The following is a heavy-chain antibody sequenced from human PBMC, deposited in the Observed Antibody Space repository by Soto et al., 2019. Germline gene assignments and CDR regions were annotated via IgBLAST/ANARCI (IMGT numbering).Heavy chain of an antibody. J-gene: IGHJ5*02. Sequence: PSETLSLTCTASGDSISGGGYYWSWIRQHPGKGLEWIGYIYYSGSTYYNPSLKSRVTISVDTSKNQFSLKLSSVTAADTAVYYCAREVDTAMGSWFDPWGQGTLVTVSS. CDR2: IYYSGST. CDR3: AREVDTAMGSWFDP. CDR1: GDSISGGGYY. V-gene: IGHV4-31*03. D-gene: IGHD5-18*01.